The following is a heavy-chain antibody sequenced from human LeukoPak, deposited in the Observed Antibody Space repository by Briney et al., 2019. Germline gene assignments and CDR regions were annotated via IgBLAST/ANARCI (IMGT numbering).Heavy chain of an antibody. J-gene: IGHJ4*02. Sequence: ASVRVSSTPSVSTFTTYGISWVRQAPGQGLEWMGWISGYSGNTNYAQKYQGRVTMTTDTSTTTAYMELRSLRSDDTAVYYCARPVVAGNFDYWGQGTLVTVSS. V-gene: IGHV1-18*01. CDR2: ISGYSGNT. D-gene: IGHD6-19*01. CDR3: ARPVVAGNFDY. CDR1: VSTFTTYG.